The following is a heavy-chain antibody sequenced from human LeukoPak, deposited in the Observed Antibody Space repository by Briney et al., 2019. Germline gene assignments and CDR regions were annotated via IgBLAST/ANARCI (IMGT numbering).Heavy chain of an antibody. CDR2: ISSSSSYI. D-gene: IGHD3-10*01. CDR1: GFTFSSYS. V-gene: IGHV3-21*01. J-gene: IGHJ4*02. CDR3: ARDGEDYYDS. Sequence: SGGSLRLSCAASGFTFSSYSMNWVRQAPGKGLEWVSSISSSSSYIYYADSVKGRFTISRDNAKNSLYLQMSSLRAEDTAVYYCARDGEDYYDSWGQGTLVTVSS.